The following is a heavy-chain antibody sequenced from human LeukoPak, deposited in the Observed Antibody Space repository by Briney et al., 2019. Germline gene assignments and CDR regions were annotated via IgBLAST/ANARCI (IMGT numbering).Heavy chain of an antibody. V-gene: IGHV3-23*01. CDR1: GFTFSSYA. D-gene: IGHD3-22*01. CDR2: ISGSGGST. Sequence: GGSLRLSCAASGFTFSSYAMSWVRQAPGKGLEWVSAISGSGGSTYYADSVKGRFTISRDNSKNTLYLKMNSLRAEDTAVYFCAKDQGLGNFYDTTGYYGLFDYWGQGTLVTVSS. CDR3: AKDQGLGNFYDTTGYYGLFDY. J-gene: IGHJ4*02.